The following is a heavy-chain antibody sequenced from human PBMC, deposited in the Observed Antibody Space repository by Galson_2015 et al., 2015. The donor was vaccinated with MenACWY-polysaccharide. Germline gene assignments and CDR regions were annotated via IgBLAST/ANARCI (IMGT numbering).Heavy chain of an antibody. V-gene: IGHV3-33*01. J-gene: IGHJ3*01. Sequence: SLRLHRAAEGLMVRGSDMHWARQGPGKGLERVAVSQYDGSQKRYIDSVNGRFTIARDNSKNTLQLEMNSLRAEDTALYYCAREGSRIVFHAFDVWGQGTMVTVSS. CDR1: GLMVRGSD. D-gene: IGHD3-10*02. CDR2: SQYDGSQK. CDR3: AREGSRIVFHAFDV.